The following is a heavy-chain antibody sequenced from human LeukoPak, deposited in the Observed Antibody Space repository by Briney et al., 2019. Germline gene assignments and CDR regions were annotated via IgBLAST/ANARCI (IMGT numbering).Heavy chain of an antibody. CDR3: TRQEYQLLFSGFHP. V-gene: IGHV4-39*01. J-gene: IGHJ5*02. CDR1: GGSISSNSYY. Sequence: PSETLSLTCTVSGGSISSNSYYWGWIRQPPGKGLEWIGSIYYGGSTYYNPSLKSRVTITVDTSKNQFSLKLSSVTAADTAVYYCTRQEYQLLFSGFHPWGQGNLVNGSS. D-gene: IGHD2-2*01. CDR2: IYYGGST.